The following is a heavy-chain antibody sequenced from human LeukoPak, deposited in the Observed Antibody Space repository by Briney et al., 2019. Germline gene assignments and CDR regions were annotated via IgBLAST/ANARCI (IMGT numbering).Heavy chain of an antibody. J-gene: IGHJ4*02. CDR2: IKQDGSEK. V-gene: IGHV3-7*01. CDR3: ARDKVVGATSLDY. D-gene: IGHD1-26*01. CDR1: GFTFNNYW. Sequence: PGGTLRLSCAASGFTFNNYWMSWVRQAPGTGPEWVANIKQDGSEKYYVDSVKGRFTISRDNAKNSLYLQMDSLRAEDTAVYYCARDKVVGATSLDYWGQGTLVTVSS.